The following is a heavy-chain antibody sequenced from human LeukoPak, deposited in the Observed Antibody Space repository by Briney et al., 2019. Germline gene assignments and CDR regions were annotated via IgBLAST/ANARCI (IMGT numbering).Heavy chain of an antibody. CDR2: LCYGVYS. D-gene: IGHD6-13*01. CDR3: AREQYSSSWYFDY. J-gene: IGHJ4*02. CDR1: GDSITSTTYY. Sequence: PSETLSLTCTVSGDSITSTTYYWAWIRQPPGKGLEWIGSLCYGVYSSYSPSLKSRVSISVDTSKNQFSLKLSSVTAADTAVYYCAREQYSSSWYFDYWGQGTLVTVSS. V-gene: IGHV4-39*07.